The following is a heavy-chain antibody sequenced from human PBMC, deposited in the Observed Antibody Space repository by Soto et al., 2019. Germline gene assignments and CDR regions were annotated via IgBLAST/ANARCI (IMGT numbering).Heavy chain of an antibody. J-gene: IGHJ6*03. V-gene: IGHV3-23*01. CDR1: GFTFSTYA. D-gene: IGHD1-20*01. Sequence: PGGSLRLSCAASGFTFSTYAMSWVRQAPGKGLEWVSSISGAGDRTYYVDSVKGRFTISRDNSENTLYLQMNSLRAEDTALYFCEKNWGMYNWNYMDVWGKGATVTVSS. CDR3: EKNWGMYNWNYMDV. CDR2: ISGAGDRT.